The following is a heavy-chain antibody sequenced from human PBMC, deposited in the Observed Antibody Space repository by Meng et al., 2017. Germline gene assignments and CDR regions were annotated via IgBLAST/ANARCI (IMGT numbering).Heavy chain of an antibody. D-gene: IGHD6-13*01. CDR1: GYTCPDYC. Sequence: VALVQSGAEGKRPGAPWKVSSKASGYTCPDYCLHWLRRAPGQRPEWMGRINPKSGDTHYAQRFQGRVTRTGDTSISTAYMELSGLRTDDTAMYYCARDEDISAAGKLFGDYWGQGTLVTVSS. CDR3: ARDEDISAAGKLFGDY. V-gene: IGHV1-2*06. CDR2: INPKSGDT. J-gene: IGHJ4*02.